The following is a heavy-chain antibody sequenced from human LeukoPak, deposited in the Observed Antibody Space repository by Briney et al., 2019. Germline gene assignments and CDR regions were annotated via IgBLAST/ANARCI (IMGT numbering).Heavy chain of an antibody. CDR2: IKSKTDGGTT. V-gene: IGHV3-15*01. CDR3: ITGPN. CDR1: GVTFRNAW. Sequence: GGSLRLSCAASGVTFRNAWMNWVGQAPGQGLEWVGRIKSKTDGGTTDYAAPMKGRFTISRDDSKYTLYQQMDSLKTEDTAVYYCITGPNWGQGTLVTVSS. J-gene: IGHJ4*02.